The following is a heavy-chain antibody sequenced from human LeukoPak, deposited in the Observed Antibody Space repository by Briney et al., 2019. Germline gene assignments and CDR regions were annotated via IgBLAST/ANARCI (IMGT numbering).Heavy chain of an antibody. CDR3: ARVKYCSSTSCYGPKRSYFDY. J-gene: IGHJ4*02. CDR1: GYSISSGYY. Sequence: SETLSLTCTVSGYSISSGYYWGWIRQPPGKGLEWIGSIYHSGSTYYNPSLKSRVTISVDTSKNQFSLKLSSVTAADTAVYYCARVKYCSSTSCYGPKRSYFDYWGQGTLVTVSP. V-gene: IGHV4-38-2*02. D-gene: IGHD2-2*01. CDR2: IYHSGST.